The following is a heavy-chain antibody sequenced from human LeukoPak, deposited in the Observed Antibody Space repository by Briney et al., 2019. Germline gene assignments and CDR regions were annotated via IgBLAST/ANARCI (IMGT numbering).Heavy chain of an antibody. CDR1: GFTLSTNA. Sequence: GGSLRLSCLTSGFTLSTNAMSWVRQAPGKGLEWISGISGSGASTYYADSVKGRFTISRDDSRNTLYLQMNSLRGDDTAVYYCAKVSRYCSGGSCSSYYYYYGMDVWGQGTTVTVSS. CDR2: ISGSGAST. J-gene: IGHJ6*02. CDR3: AKVSRYCSGGSCSSYYYYYGMDV. V-gene: IGHV3-23*01. D-gene: IGHD2-15*01.